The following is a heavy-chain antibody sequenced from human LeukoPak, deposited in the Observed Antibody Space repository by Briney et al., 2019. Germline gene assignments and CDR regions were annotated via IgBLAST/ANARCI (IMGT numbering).Heavy chain of an antibody. V-gene: IGHV1-46*01. CDR2: INPSGGST. CDR1: GYTFTSYY. CDR3: ARVVATVTPHITDYYYYYMDV. D-gene: IGHD4-11*01. J-gene: IGHJ6*03. Sequence: ASVKVSCKASGYTFTSYYMHWVRQAPGQGLEWMGIINPSGGSTSYAQKFQGRVTMTRDTSTSTVYMELRSLRSDDTAVYYCARVVATVTPHITDYYYYYMDVWGKGTTVTVSS.